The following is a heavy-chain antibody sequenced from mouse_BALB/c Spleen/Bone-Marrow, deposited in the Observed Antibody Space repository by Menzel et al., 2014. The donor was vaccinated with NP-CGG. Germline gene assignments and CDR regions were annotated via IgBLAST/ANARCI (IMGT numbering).Heavy chain of an antibody. V-gene: IGHV1-80*01. Sequence: VNLVESGAELVRPGSSVKITCKASGYAFSSYRMNWVKQRPGQGLEWIGQIYPGDGDTNYNGKFKGKATLTADKSSSTAYMQLSSLTSEDSAVYFCAREDGSSPFAYWGQGTLVTVSA. CDR3: AREDGSSPFAY. J-gene: IGHJ3*01. CDR2: IYPGDGDT. D-gene: IGHD1-1*01. CDR1: GYAFSSYR.